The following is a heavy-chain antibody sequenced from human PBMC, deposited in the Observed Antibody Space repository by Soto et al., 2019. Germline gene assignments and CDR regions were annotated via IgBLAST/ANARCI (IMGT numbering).Heavy chain of an antibody. CDR1: GFSLSTSGVG. D-gene: IGHD3-22*01. V-gene: IGHV2-5*02. CDR2: IYWDDDK. CDR3: AHRRGWLFTTSNNWFDP. J-gene: IGHJ5*02. Sequence: QITLKESGPTLVKPTQTLTLTCTFSGFSLSTSGVGVGWIRQPPGKALEWLALIYWDDDKRYSPSLKSRLTITKDTSKNQVVLTMTNMDPVDTATYYCAHRRGWLFTTSNNWFDPWGQGTLVTVSS.